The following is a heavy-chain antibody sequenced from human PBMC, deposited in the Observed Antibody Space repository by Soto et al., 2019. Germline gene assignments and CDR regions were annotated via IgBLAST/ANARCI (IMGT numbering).Heavy chain of an antibody. D-gene: IGHD4-17*01. J-gene: IGHJ4*02. V-gene: IGHV3-23*01. Sequence: GGSLRLSCAASGLTFSSYAMNWVRQAPGKGLEWVSAISGSGGSTYYADSVKGRFTISRDNSKNTLYLQMNSLRAEDTAVYYCATSYGGKTFPFDYWGQGTLVTVSS. CDR3: ATSYGGKTFPFDY. CDR1: GLTFSSYA. CDR2: ISGSGGST.